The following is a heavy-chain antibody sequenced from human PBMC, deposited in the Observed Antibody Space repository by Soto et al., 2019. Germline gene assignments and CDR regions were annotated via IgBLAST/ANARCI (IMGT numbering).Heavy chain of an antibody. CDR3: ARVSWCSRTSCYYDYGMDV. D-gene: IGHD2-2*01. CDR2: INYRSKWYN. J-gene: IGHJ6*02. V-gene: IGHV6-1*01. Sequence: SQTLSLTCSISVDSVSSNSAAWSWLMQSPSRGLEWQGRINYRSKWYNDYAVSVKSRITINPDTSKNQFSLQLNSVTPEDTAVYYCARVSWCSRTSCYYDYGMDVWAQGNTVTVSS. CDR1: VDSVSSNSAA.